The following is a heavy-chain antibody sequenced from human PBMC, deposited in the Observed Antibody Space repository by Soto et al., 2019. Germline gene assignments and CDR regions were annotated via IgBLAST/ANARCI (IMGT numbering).Heavy chain of an antibody. J-gene: IGHJ4*02. Sequence: SETLSLTCTVSGGSIRRYYWSWIRQPPGKGLERIGNIYYTGSTNYNPSLESRVTMSVDTSKNQFSLNLSSVTAADTAVYYCARVGYYYDSGGYYFPDYWGRGTLVTVS. D-gene: IGHD3-22*01. V-gene: IGHV4-59*01. CDR2: IYYTGST. CDR1: GGSIRRYY. CDR3: ARVGYYYDSGGYYFPDY.